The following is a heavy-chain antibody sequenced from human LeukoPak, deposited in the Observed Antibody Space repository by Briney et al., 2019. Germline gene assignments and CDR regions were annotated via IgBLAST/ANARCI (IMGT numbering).Heavy chain of an antibody. J-gene: IGHJ5*02. Sequence: SSETLSLTCTVSGGSISSGGYYWSWIRQPPGKGLEWIGYIYHSGSTYYNPSLKSRVTISVDRSKNQFSLKLSSVTAADTAVYYCARGTDFWSGPMFDPWGQGTLVTVSS. CDR3: ARGTDFWSGPMFDP. D-gene: IGHD3-3*01. CDR1: GGSISSGGYY. CDR2: IYHSGST. V-gene: IGHV4-30-2*01.